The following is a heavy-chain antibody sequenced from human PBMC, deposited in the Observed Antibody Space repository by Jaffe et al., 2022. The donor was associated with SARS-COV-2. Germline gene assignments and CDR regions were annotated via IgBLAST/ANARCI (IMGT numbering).Heavy chain of an antibody. CDR2: IYYSGST. J-gene: IGHJ6*04. CDR1: GGSISSSSYY. D-gene: IGHD5-18*01. V-gene: IGHV4-39*01. CDR3: ARPLSGYSLAMDV. Sequence: QLQLQESGPGLVKPSETLSLTCTVSGGSISSSSYYWGWIRQPPGKGLEWIGSIYYSGSTYYNPSLKSRVTISVDTSKNQFSLKLSSVTAADTAVYYCARPLSGYSLAMDVWGKGTTVTVSS.